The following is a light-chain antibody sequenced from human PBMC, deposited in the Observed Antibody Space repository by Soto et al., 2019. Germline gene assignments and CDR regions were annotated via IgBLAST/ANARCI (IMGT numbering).Light chain of an antibody. Sequence: DIQMTQSPSTLSASVGDRVTITCRASQSIGSSLAWYQQKPGKAPKLLIYRASTLEDGVPSRFSGSGSGAEFSLTISSLQPDDFATYYCQQYSGYSQYTFGQGTKLEI. J-gene: IGKJ2*01. CDR1: QSIGSS. CDR3: QQYSGYSQYT. V-gene: IGKV1-5*03. CDR2: RAS.